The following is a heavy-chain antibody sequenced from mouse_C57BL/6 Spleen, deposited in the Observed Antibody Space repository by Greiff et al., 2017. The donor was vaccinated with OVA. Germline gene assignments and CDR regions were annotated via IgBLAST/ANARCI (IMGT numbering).Heavy chain of an antibody. CDR3: ARTPHLLRQYYFDY. CDR2: LWSGGSA. Sequence: VQLQQSGPGLVQPSQSLSITCTVSGFSLPSYGFPLFLPSPCPFLSLLGGLWSGGSADYNAAFIFRLSISKDNSKSQVYFKSSSLQADDTAIYYCARTPHLLRQYYFDYWGQGTTLTVSS. V-gene: IGHV2-2*01. D-gene: IGHD1-1*01. CDR1: GFSLPSYG. J-gene: IGHJ2*01.